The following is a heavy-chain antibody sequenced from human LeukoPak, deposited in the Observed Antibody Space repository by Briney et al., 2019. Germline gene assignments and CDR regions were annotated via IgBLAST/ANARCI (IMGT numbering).Heavy chain of an antibody. J-gene: IGHJ4*02. D-gene: IGHD3-10*01. CDR1: GGSVSNGNYY. V-gene: IGHV4-61*01. CDR3: ARSQNYYGSGDY. Sequence: SETLSLTCTVSGGSVSNGNYYRSWLRQPPGKALGWIGYIYYSGSTYYNPSLEGRVTISVDTSKNQFSVKLSSVTTADTAVYYCARSQNYYGSGDYWSQGTLVTVSS. CDR2: IYYSGST.